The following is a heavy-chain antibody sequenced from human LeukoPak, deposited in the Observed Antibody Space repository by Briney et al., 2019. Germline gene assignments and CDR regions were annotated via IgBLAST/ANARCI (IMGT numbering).Heavy chain of an antibody. CDR1: GGTFSSYA. Sequence: GATLTLSCTASGGTFSSYARSWGRQAPRGGRQGRIGDISIFGTTNYAQKFKGRVTITADKSTSTAYMELSSLRSEDTAVYYCARRAVAGTAVGDSWGQGTLVTVSS. CDR3: ARRAVAGTAVGDS. J-gene: IGHJ4*02. V-gene: IGHV1-69*06. CDR2: DISIFGTT. D-gene: IGHD6-19*01.